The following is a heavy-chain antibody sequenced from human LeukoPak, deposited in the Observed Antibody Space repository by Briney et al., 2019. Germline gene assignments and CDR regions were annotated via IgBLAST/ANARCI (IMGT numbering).Heavy chain of an antibody. D-gene: IGHD5-18*01. J-gene: IGHJ4*02. CDR1: GDSISSYY. Sequence: SETLSLTCTVSGDSISSYYWNWVRQPPGKGLEWVGYIYDSGTNYNPSLKSRLTISVDTSKNRISLKLSSVTAADTAVYYCARGYSHPDYWGQGTLVTVSS. V-gene: IGHV4-59*01. CDR3: ARGYSHPDY. CDR2: IYDSGT.